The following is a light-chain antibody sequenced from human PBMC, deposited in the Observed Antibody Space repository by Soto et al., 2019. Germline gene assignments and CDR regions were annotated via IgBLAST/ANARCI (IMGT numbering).Light chain of an antibody. J-gene: IGKJ2*01. CDR1: ESISNN. CDR3: QHYNSWPYT. CDR2: GAS. V-gene: IGKV3-15*01. Sequence: EIRMTQSPATLSVSPGERATLSCRASESISNNVAWYQQKPGQAPRLLIYGASTRATGFPARFSGSGSGTEFTLTISSPQSEDFAVYYCQHYNSWPYTFGQGAKVDIK.